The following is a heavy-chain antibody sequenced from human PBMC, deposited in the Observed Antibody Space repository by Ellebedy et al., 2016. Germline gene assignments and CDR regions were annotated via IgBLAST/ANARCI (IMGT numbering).Heavy chain of an antibody. V-gene: IGHV1-46*04. Sequence: ASVKVSCKASGYTFTSYAMHWVRQAPGQGLEWLGIINPNGGNTSYAQKLQGRVTMTRDTSTSTVDMELRRLRSEDTAVYYCARALRFLEWLRNDAAMDVWGQGTTVTVSS. CDR1: GYTFTSYA. D-gene: IGHD3-3*01. J-gene: IGHJ6*02. CDR3: ARALRFLEWLRNDAAMDV. CDR2: INPNGGNT.